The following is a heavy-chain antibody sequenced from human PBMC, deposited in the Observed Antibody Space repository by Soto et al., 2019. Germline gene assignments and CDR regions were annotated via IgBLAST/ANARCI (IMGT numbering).Heavy chain of an antibody. CDR1: EFTFSDYA. CDR3: ARAHYHDSSGPNGHAFDI. V-gene: IGHV3-30-3*01. D-gene: IGHD3-22*01. J-gene: IGHJ3*02. CDR2: ISDDGDKV. Sequence: QVQLVESGGGVVQPGRSLRLSCAASEFTFSDYAMHWVRQAPGKGLEWVAVISDDGDKVFYADSMKDRLTISRDNSKSTLFLQLTNLGPEDTALYYCARAHYHDSSGPNGHAFDIWGQGTLVTVSS.